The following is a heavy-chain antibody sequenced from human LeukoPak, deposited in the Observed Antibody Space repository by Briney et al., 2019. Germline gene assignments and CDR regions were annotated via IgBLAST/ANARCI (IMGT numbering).Heavy chain of an antibody. CDR1: GGSISSSSQN. D-gene: IGHD5-24*01. CDR3: ARLTPVLEVDY. V-gene: IGHV4-39*01. CDR2: IYYSGST. Sequence: SETLSLTCTGSGGSISSSSQNWGWIRQPPGKGLEWIGNIYYSGSTYYNSSLKSRVTISVDTSKNQFSLKLSSVTAADTAVYYCARLTPVLEVDYWGQGTLVTVSS. J-gene: IGHJ4*02.